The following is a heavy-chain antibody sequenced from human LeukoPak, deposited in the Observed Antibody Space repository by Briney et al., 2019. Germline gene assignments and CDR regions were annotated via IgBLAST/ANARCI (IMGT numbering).Heavy chain of an antibody. CDR3: AKGTTYYGFWSGSTLRYFDY. D-gene: IGHD3-3*01. CDR2: ISGSGGST. V-gene: IGHV3-23*01. Sequence: GGSLRLSCAASGFTFSSYAMSWVRQAPGKGLEWVSAISGSGGSTYYADSVKGRFTISRDNSKNTLYLQMNSLRAEDTAVYYCAKGTTYYGFWSGSTLRYFDYWGQGTLVTVSS. J-gene: IGHJ4*02. CDR1: GFTFSSYA.